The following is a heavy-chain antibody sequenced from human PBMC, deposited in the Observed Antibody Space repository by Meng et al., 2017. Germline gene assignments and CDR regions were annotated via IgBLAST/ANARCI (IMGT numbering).Heavy chain of an antibody. J-gene: IGHJ4*02. Sequence: GGSLRLSCAACGFTFSSFDIHWIRQATGKGLQWVSVIYSGGSTYYADSVKGRFTISRDNSKNTLYLQMNSLRAEDTAVYYCASSGVGYSYFDYWGQGTLVTVSS. CDR1: GFTFSSFD. CDR2: IYSGGST. V-gene: IGHV3-53*01. CDR3: ASSGVGYSYFDY. D-gene: IGHD5-18*01.